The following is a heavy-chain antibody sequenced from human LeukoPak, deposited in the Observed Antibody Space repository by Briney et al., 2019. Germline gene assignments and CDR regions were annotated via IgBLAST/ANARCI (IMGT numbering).Heavy chain of an antibody. V-gene: IGHV1-2*02. J-gene: IGHJ6*02. CDR3: ARDGLVVISGIRHYYGMDV. CDR1: GYTFTGHY. Sequence: ASVKVSCKASGYTFTGHYIHWVRQAPGQGLEWMGWISPNSGGTSYAQNFQGRVTLTRDTSISTVYMELKRLRSDDTALYYCARDGLVVISGIRHYYGMDVWGQGTTVTVSS. CDR2: ISPNSGGT. D-gene: IGHD2-15*01.